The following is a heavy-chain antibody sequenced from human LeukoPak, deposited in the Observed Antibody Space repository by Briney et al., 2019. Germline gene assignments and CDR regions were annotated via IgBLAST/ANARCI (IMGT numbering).Heavy chain of an antibody. Sequence: EASVKVSCKASGFTLTNYAMNWVRQAPGQGLEWMGLINTNSGNPTYAQGFTGRFVFSVESSVSTTYLQISSLKAEDTAVYYCAKDVRRLGIASSGFDYWGQGSLVTVSS. J-gene: IGHJ4*02. CDR2: INTNSGNP. D-gene: IGHD6-13*01. V-gene: IGHV7-4-1*02. CDR3: AKDVRRLGIASSGFDY. CDR1: GFTLTNYA.